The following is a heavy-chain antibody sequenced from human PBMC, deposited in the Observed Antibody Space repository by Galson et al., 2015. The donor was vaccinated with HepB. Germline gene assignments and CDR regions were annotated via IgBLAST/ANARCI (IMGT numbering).Heavy chain of an antibody. CDR2: IRQDGSEK. Sequence: SLRLSCAASGFTFSSYWMSWVRQAPGKGLVWVANIRQDGSEKYYVDSVKGRFTISRDNAKNSLYLQMNSLRAEDTAVYYCARDDGSDYSAFDIWGQGTMVTVSS. V-gene: IGHV3-7*01. CDR3: ARDDGSDYSAFDI. J-gene: IGHJ3*02. D-gene: IGHD3-22*01. CDR1: GFTFSSYW.